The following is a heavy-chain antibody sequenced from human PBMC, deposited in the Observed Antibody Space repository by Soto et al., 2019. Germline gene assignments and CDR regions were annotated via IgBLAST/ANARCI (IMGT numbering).Heavy chain of an antibody. CDR3: VRGHTNDGMEI. CDR1: GFMCSDYP. Sequence: WWSXGLSCVFAGFMCSDYPLKLFRHAPGQGLEFVTNINRRGTSTNYVDSVRGRFSTSRYNTRKSFYLNMDSLRVGDTATYYSVRGHTNDGMEIWG. CDR2: INRRGTST. D-gene: IGHD3-10*01. V-gene: IGHV3-7*03. J-gene: IGHJ6*01.